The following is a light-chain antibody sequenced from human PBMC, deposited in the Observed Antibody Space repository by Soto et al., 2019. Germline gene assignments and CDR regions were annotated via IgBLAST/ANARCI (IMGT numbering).Light chain of an antibody. CDR2: EVS. J-gene: IGLJ2*01. CDR1: SSDVGGYKY. Sequence: QSALTQPASVSGSHGQSITISCTGTSSDVGGYKYVSWYQQHPGKVPKLMIYEVSNRPSGVSNRFSGSKSGNTASLSLSGLQAEDEAEYDCNSYTRSTTRNVLFGGGTKLTVL. V-gene: IGLV2-14*01. CDR3: NSYTRSTTRNVL.